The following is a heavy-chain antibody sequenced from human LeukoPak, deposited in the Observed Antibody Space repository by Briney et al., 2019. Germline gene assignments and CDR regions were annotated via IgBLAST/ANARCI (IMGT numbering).Heavy chain of an antibody. D-gene: IGHD2-15*01. Sequence: GGSLRLSCAASGFTFSNFGMHWVRQAPGKGLEWVSVVYSGGSTYYADSVKGRFTISRDNSKNTLYLQMNSLRAEDTAVYYCARYSSLWGQGTLVTVSS. CDR1: GFTFSNFG. V-gene: IGHV3-NL1*01. CDR2: VYSGGST. J-gene: IGHJ4*02. CDR3: ARYSSL.